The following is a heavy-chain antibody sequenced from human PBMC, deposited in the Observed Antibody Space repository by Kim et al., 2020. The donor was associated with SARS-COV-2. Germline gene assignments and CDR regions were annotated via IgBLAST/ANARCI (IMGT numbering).Heavy chain of an antibody. CDR3: ARVTYDFWSGYYSAGFDY. J-gene: IGHJ4*02. CDR1: GGTFSSYA. Sequence: SVKVSCKASGGTFSSYAISWVRQAPGQGLEWMGGIIPIFGTANYAQKFQGRVTITADESTSTAYMELSSLRSEDTAVYYCARVTYDFWSGYYSAGFDYWGQGTLVTVSS. V-gene: IGHV1-69*13. CDR2: IIPIFGTA. D-gene: IGHD3-3*01.